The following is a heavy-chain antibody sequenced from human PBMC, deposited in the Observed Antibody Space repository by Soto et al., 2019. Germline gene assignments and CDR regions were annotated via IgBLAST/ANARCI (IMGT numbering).Heavy chain of an antibody. D-gene: IGHD2-2*01. Sequence: QVQLVQSGAEVKKPGSSVKVSCKASGGTFSSYTISWVRQAPGQGLEWMGRIIPILGIANYAQKFQGRVTITADKSTSTASMDLSNLRSEDTAVYYCARARCSSTSCYYYYYMDVWVNGTTVTVSS. CDR1: GGTFSSYT. CDR3: ARARCSSTSCYYYYYMDV. CDR2: IIPILGIA. J-gene: IGHJ6*03. V-gene: IGHV1-69*02.